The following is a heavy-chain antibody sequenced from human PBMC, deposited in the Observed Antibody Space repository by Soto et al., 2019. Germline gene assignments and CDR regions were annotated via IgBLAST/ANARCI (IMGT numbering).Heavy chain of an antibody. D-gene: IGHD6-13*01. J-gene: IGHJ1*01. V-gene: IGHV4-31*03. CDR1: GGSISSGGYY. CDR2: IYYSGST. Sequence: ASETLSLTCTVPGGSISSGGYYWSWIRQHPGKGLEWIGYIYYSGSTYYNPSLKSRVTISVDTSKNQFSLKLSSVTAADTAVYYCAVAAAGTSNFQHWGQGTLVTVSS. CDR3: AVAAAGTSNFQH.